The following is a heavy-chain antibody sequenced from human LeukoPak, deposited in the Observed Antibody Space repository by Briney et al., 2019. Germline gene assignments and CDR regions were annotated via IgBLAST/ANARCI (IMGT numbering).Heavy chain of an antibody. CDR3: ARGKNNAFDY. Sequence: SQTLSLTCAISGDSVSSTNGVAWNWISQSPSRGLEWLGRTYYRARWYNDYAESVKSRITVNPETSKNQFSQQLNSVTPEDTAVYYCARGKNNAFDYWGQGTLVTVSS. V-gene: IGHV6-1*01. J-gene: IGHJ4*02. CDR2: TYYRARWYN. D-gene: IGHD2/OR15-2a*01. CDR1: GDSVSSTNGVA.